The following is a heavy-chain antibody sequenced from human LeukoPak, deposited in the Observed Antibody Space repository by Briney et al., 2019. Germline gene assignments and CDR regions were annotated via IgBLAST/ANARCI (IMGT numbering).Heavy chain of an antibody. CDR3: ARDKYYYDSSGSDY. J-gene: IGHJ4*02. CDR2: IIPILGIA. D-gene: IGHD3-22*01. CDR1: GGTFSSYA. V-gene: IGHV1-69*04. Sequence: SVKVSCKASGGTFSSYAISWVRQAPGQGLEWMGRIIPILGIANYAQKFQGRVTITADKSTSTAYMELSSLRAEDTAVYYCARDKYYYDSSGSDYWGQGTLVTVSS.